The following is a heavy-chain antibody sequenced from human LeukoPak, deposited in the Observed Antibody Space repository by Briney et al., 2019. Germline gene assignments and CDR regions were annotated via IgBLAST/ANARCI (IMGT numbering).Heavy chain of an antibody. D-gene: IGHD3-9*01. Sequence: ASVKVSCKASGYTFTSYGISWVRQAPGQGLEWMGWISAYNGNTNYAQKLQGRVTMTTDTSTSTAYMELRSLRSDDTAVYYCARAGRYFDWLSQGWFDPWGQGTLVTVSS. CDR1: GYTFTSYG. CDR2: ISAYNGNT. CDR3: ARAGRYFDWLSQGWFDP. V-gene: IGHV1-18*01. J-gene: IGHJ5*02.